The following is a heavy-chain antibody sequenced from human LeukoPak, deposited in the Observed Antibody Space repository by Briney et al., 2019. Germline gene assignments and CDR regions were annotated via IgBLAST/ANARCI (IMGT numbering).Heavy chain of an antibody. CDR1: VGSISRYY. D-gene: IGHD3-10*01. CDR2: FYCRGNI. V-gene: IGHV4-59*07. CDR3: ARVPFPTHLHKHYGSRSYYYYYGMDV. Sequence: SDTLSLPCTLCVGSISRYYWSWLRQPPGKGVEWLGYFYCRGNIIYNPSLKSRVTISVDTSKNQFSLKLSSVTAADTPVYYCARVPFPTHLHKHYGSRSYYYYYGMDVWGQGTTVTVSS. J-gene: IGHJ6*02.